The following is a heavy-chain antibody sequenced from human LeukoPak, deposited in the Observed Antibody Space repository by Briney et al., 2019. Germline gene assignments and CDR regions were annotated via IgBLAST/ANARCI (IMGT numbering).Heavy chain of an antibody. CDR3: ARQSWDIVVVPAANGYYYYMDV. J-gene: IGHJ6*03. Sequence: SETLSLTCTVSGGSISSSSYYWGWIRQPPGKGLEWIGSIYYSGSTYYNPSLKSRVTISVDTSENQFSLKLSSVTAADTAVYYCARQSWDIVVVPAANGYYYYMDVWGKGTTVTVSS. CDR2: IYYSGST. V-gene: IGHV4-39*01. CDR1: GGSISSSSYY. D-gene: IGHD2-2*01.